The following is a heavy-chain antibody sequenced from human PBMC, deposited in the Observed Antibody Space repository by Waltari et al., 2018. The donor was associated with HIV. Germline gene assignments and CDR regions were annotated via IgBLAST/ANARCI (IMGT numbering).Heavy chain of an antibody. Sequence: QVQLVESGGGVVQPGRSLRLSCAASGFTFSSYAMHWVRQAPGKGVRWVAVISYDGSNKYYADSVKGRLTISRDNSKNTLYLQMDSLRAEDTAVFYCARDPHPYDSSGYYLAYWGQGTLVTVSS. CDR1: GFTFSSYA. J-gene: IGHJ4*02. CDR3: ARDPHPYDSSGYYLAY. D-gene: IGHD3-22*01. CDR2: ISYDGSNK. V-gene: IGHV3-30*01.